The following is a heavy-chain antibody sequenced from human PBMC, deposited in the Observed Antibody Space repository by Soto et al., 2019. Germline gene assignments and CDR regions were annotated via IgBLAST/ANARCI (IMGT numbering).Heavy chain of an antibody. CDR2: IYTSGST. CDR3: ASGSLLRRVDY. V-gene: IGHV4-4*07. CDR1: GGSISSYY. J-gene: IGHJ4*02. Sequence: LSLTCTVSGGSISSYYWSWIRQPAGKGLEWIGRIYTSGSTNYNPSLKSRVTMSVDTSKNQFSLKLSSVTAADTAVYCCASGSLLRRVDYWGQGTLVTVSS. D-gene: IGHD2-15*01.